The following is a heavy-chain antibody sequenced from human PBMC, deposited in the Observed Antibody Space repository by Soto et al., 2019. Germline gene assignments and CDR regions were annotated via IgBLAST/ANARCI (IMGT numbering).Heavy chain of an antibody. CDR1: GFTFSSYW. CDR3: ARVFIAELYDSSGYSDY. Sequence: GGSLRLSCAASGFTFSSYWMSWVRQAPGKGLEWVANIRQDGSEKYYVDSVKGRFTIPRDNAKNSLYLQMNSLRAEDTAVYYCARVFIAELYDSSGYSDYWGQGNLVTVSS. J-gene: IGHJ4*02. D-gene: IGHD3-22*01. CDR2: IRQDGSEK. V-gene: IGHV3-7*03.